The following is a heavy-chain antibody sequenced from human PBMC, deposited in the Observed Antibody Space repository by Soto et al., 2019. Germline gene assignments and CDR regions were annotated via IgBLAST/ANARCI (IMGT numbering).Heavy chain of an antibody. CDR2: IYHSGGT. CDR3: ARDQLEGNWFDP. J-gene: IGHJ5*02. CDR1: GGSISSGGYS. Sequence: QLQLQESGSGLVRPSQTLSLTCAVSGGSISSGGYSWNWIRQPPGKGLEWIGYIYHSGGTLYNPSLKNRVYISVDKSKNQFSLKLTSVTAADTAVYYCARDQLEGNWFDPWGQGVLVTVSS. V-gene: IGHV4-30-2*01. D-gene: IGHD1-1*01.